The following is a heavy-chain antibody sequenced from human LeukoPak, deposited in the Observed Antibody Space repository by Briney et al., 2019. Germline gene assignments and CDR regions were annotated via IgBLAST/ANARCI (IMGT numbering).Heavy chain of an antibody. V-gene: IGHV4-59*01. Sequence: KPSETLSLTCTVSGGSISNYFWNWIRQSPGKRLEWIGFVYNGGSTNYNPSLKRRVTMSVDTSKNQFSLKMSYVTAADTAMYYCARERSGSYYRWYFDLWGRGTLVTVSS. J-gene: IGHJ2*01. D-gene: IGHD1-26*01. CDR3: ARERSGSYYRWYFDL. CDR1: GGSISNYF. CDR2: VYNGGST.